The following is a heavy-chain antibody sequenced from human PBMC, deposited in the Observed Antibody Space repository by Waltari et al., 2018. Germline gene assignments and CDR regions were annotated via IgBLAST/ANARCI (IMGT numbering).Heavy chain of an antibody. D-gene: IGHD3-22*01. J-gene: IGHJ4*02. V-gene: IGHV1-24*01. CDR1: GYTLPELS. CDR3: ATVPFPYYYDSSGYYYFDY. CDR2: FDPEDGET. Sequence: QVQLVQSGAEVKKPGASVKVSCKVSGYTLPELSMHWVRQAPGTGLEWMGGFDPEDGETIYAQKFQGRVTMTEDTSTDTAYMELSSLRSEDTAVYYCATVPFPYYYDSSGYYYFDYWGQGTLVTVSS.